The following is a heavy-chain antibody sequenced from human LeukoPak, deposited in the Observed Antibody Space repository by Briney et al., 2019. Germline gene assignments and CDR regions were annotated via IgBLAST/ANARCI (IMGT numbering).Heavy chain of an antibody. CDR1: GGSFSGYY. D-gene: IGHD6-13*01. Sequence: PSETMSLTCAVYGGSFSGYYWSWIRQPPGKGLEWIGEINHSGSTNYNPSLKSRVTISVDTSKNQFSLKLSSVTAADTAVYYCARGSRDSSSWYDYWGQGTLVTVSP. J-gene: IGHJ4*02. CDR2: INHSGST. V-gene: IGHV4-34*01. CDR3: ARGSRDSSSWYDY.